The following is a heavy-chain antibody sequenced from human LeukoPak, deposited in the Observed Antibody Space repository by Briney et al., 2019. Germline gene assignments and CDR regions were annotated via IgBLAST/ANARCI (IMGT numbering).Heavy chain of an antibody. CDR2: ISSSGSTI. CDR1: GFTFSSYA. J-gene: IGHJ6*02. D-gene: IGHD3-10*01. Sequence: PGGSLRLSCAASGFTFSSYAMSWVRQAPGKGLEWVSYISSSGSTIYYADSVKGRFTISRDNAKNSLYLQMNSLRAEDTAVYYCAREMYYGSGSYYNPLSYYGMDVWGQGTTVTVSS. CDR3: AREMYYGSGSYYNPLSYYGMDV. V-gene: IGHV3-48*04.